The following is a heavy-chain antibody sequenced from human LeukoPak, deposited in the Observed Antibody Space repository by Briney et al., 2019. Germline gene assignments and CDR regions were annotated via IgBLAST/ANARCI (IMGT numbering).Heavy chain of an antibody. Sequence: GASVKVSCKASGYTFTSYGISWVRQAPGQGLEWMGWISTYNGNTNYAQKLQGRVTMTTDTSTSIAYMELRSLRSDDTAVYYCAREYILTRYYGDFWGQGTLVTVSS. CDR3: AREYILTRYYGDF. J-gene: IGHJ4*02. D-gene: IGHD3-9*01. CDR2: ISTYNGNT. CDR1: GYTFTSYG. V-gene: IGHV1-18*01.